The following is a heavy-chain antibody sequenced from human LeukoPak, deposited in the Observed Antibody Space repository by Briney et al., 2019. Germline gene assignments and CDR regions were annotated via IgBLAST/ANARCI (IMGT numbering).Heavy chain of an antibody. CDR1: GYTFTSYA. J-gene: IGHJ6*02. D-gene: IGHD1-14*01. Sequence: ASVKVSCKASGYTFTSYAMNWVRQAPGQGLEWMGWINTNTGNPTYAQGFTGRFVFSLDTSVSTAYLQISSLKAEDTAVYYCARDLQRNRAPPDYYYYGMDVWGQGTTVTVSS. CDR3: ARDLQRNRAPPDYYYYGMDV. V-gene: IGHV7-4-1*02. CDR2: INTNTGNP.